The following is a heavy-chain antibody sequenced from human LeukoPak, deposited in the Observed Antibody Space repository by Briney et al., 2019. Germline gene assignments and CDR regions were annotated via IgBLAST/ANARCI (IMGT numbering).Heavy chain of an antibody. D-gene: IGHD2-21*01. CDR2: IKSDGSST. J-gene: IGHJ6*03. CDR3: AKEPPYFSYMDV. CDR1: GFIFSSYW. V-gene: IGHV3-74*01. Sequence: GGSLRLSCAASGFIFSSYWMHWVRQAPGKGLVWVSRIKSDGSSTSYADSVKGRFTISRDNAKNTLHLQMNSLRAEDTAVYYCAKEPPYFSYMDVWGKGTTVTISS.